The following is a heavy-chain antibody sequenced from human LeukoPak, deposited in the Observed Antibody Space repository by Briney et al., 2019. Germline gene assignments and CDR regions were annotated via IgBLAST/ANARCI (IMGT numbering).Heavy chain of an antibody. CDR2: ITGGGTFT. CDR3: VTGDNPDYTWENHRLDAFDI. J-gene: IGHJ3*02. Sequence: GGSLRLSCEASGFSFSQHSMSWVRLAPGKGLEWVSSITGGGTFTFYADSVKGRFTVSRDNANNLLFLQLHSLRADDTAIYYCVTGDNPDYTWENHRLDAFDIWGQGTMVTVSS. V-gene: IGHV3-21*01. D-gene: IGHD3-16*01. CDR1: GFSFSQHS.